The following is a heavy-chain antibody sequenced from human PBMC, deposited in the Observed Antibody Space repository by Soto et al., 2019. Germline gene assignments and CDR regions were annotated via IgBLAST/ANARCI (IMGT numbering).Heavy chain of an antibody. V-gene: IGHV3-33*01. J-gene: IGHJ4*02. CDR2: IWYDENIH. Sequence: PGGSLRLSCAASGFTFSSYGMHWVRQAPGKGLEWVADIWYDENIHYYADSVKGRFTISRDNSKSTLYLQMNSLRVEDTAVYYCVRGAYCSGGACYSGGGSNIDYWGQGALVTVSS. D-gene: IGHD2-15*01. CDR1: GFTFSSYG. CDR3: VRGAYCSGGACYSGGGSNIDY.